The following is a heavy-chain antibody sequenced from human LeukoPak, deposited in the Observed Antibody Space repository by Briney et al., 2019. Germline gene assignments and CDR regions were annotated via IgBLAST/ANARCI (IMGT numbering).Heavy chain of an antibody. J-gene: IGHJ4*02. D-gene: IGHD5-18*01. CDR2: ISWNSGSI. CDR1: GFTFDDYA. Sequence: GGALRLSCAASGFTFDDYAMHWVRQAPGKGLEWVSGISWNSGSIGYADSVKGRFTISRDNAKNSLYLQMNSLSAEDTALYYCAKEKYASSYGYYFDYWGQGTLVTVSS. CDR3: AKEKYASSYGYYFDY. V-gene: IGHV3-9*01.